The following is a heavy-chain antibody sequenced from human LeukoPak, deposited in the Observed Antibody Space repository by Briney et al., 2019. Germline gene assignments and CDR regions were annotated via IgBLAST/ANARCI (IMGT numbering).Heavy chain of an antibody. CDR2: ISAYNGNT. CDR3: ARGYCSSTSCYTDFDY. Sequence: GASVKVSCKASGYTFTSYGISWVRQAPGQGLEWMGWISAYNGNTNYAQKLQGRVTMTTDTSTSTAYMELRSLRSDDTAVYYCARGYCSSTSCYTDFDYWGQGTLVTVSS. J-gene: IGHJ4*02. CDR1: GYTFTSYG. D-gene: IGHD2-2*02. V-gene: IGHV1-18*01.